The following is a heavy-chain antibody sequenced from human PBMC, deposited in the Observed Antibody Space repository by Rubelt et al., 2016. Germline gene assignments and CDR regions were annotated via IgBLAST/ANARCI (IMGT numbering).Heavy chain of an antibody. CDR3: ARGRGITVTGKEDYFDY. V-gene: IGHV3-30*02. CDR2: IRYDGTNK. Sequence: FSDYGMHWVRQAPGKGLEWVAFIRYDGTNKYYADSVKGRFTISRDNPKNTLYVQMNSLRPEDTAVYYCARGRGITVTGKEDYFDYWGQGTLVTVSS. J-gene: IGHJ4*02. D-gene: IGHD6-19*01. CDR1: FSDYG.